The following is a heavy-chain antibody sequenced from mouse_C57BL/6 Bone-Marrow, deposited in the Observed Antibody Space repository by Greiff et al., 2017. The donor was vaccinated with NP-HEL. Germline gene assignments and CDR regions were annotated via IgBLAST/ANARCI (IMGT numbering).Heavy chain of an antibody. J-gene: IGHJ1*03. Sequence: VQGVESGAELVKPGASVKISCKASGYAFSSYWMNWVKQRPGKGLEWIGQIYPGDGDTNYNGKFKGKATLTADKSSSTAYMQLSSLTSEDSAVYFCAGGNYEYFDVWGTGTTVTVSS. V-gene: IGHV1-80*01. CDR3: AGGNYEYFDV. CDR1: GYAFSSYW. CDR2: IYPGDGDT. D-gene: IGHD2-1*01.